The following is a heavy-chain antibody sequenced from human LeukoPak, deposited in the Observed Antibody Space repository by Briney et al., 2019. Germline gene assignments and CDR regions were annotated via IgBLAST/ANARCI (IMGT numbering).Heavy chain of an antibody. V-gene: IGHV4-59*01. J-gene: IGHJ6*03. D-gene: IGHD1-26*01. Sequence: MTSETLSLTCTVSGGSISSYYWSWIRQPPGKGLEWIGYIYYSGSTNYNPSLKSRVTISVDTSKNQFSLKLSSVTAADTAVYYCARGIVGATFPYYYYYMDVWGKGTTVTVSS. CDR2: IYYSGST. CDR1: GGSISSYY. CDR3: ARGIVGATFPYYYYYMDV.